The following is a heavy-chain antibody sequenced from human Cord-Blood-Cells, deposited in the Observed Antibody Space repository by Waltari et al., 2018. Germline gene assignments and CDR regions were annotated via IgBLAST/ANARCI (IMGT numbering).Heavy chain of an antibody. V-gene: IGHV4-34*01. Sequence: QVQLQQWGAGLLKPSETLSLTCAVYGGSFSGYYWSWIRQPPGKGLEWIGEINHSGSTNYNPSLKSRVTISVDTSKNQFSMELSSVTAADTAVYYCACRSYYYDSSGYYYYFDYWGQGTLVTVSS. D-gene: IGHD3-22*01. CDR3: ACRSYYYDSSGYYYYFDY. J-gene: IGHJ4*02. CDR1: GGSFSGYY. CDR2: INHSGST.